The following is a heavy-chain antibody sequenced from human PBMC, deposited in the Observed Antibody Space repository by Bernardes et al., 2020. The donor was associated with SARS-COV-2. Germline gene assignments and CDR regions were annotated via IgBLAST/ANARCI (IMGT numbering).Heavy chain of an antibody. CDR2: TIATGSP. V-gene: IGHV4-34*12. D-gene: IGHD2-2*01. CDR3: ARDGTPRWGSTSCYSCDSGYWFAP. Sequence: SETRSPTCAAFVESPRDNYGARTGQPPGKGLEWIGETIATGSPDYTPSHKSRATISVDTSKKQVSLKLASVTAADSGVYYCARDGTPRWGSTSCYSCDSGYWFAPWGQGSLVTISS. J-gene: IGHJ5*02. CDR1: VESPRDNY.